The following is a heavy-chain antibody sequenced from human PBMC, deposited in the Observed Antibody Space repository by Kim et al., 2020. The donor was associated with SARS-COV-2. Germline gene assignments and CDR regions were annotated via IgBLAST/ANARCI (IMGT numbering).Heavy chain of an antibody. V-gene: IGHV3-21*01. D-gene: IGHD2-2*01. CDR1: GFTFSSYS. J-gene: IGHJ4*02. CDR2: ISSSSSYI. CDR3: ARGYKQSVGRYCSSTSCQYGVPFDY. Sequence: GGSLRLSCAASGFTFSSYSMNWVRQAPGKGLEWVSSISSSSSYIYYADSVKGRFTISRDNAKNSLYLQMNSLRAEDTAVYYCARGYKQSVGRYCSSTSCQYGVPFDYWGQGTLVTVSS.